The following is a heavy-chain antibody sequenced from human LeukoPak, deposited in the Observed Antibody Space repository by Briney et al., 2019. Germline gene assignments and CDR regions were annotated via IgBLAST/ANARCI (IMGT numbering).Heavy chain of an antibody. D-gene: IGHD3-22*01. Sequence: GGSLRLSCAASGFTFSSYAMHWVRQAPGKGLEWVAVISYDGSNKYYADSVKGRFTISRDNSKNTLYLQMNSLRAEDTAVYYCARGVHYYDSSSHAFDIWGQGTMVTVSS. J-gene: IGHJ3*02. V-gene: IGHV3-30*04. CDR2: ISYDGSNK. CDR3: ARGVHYYDSSSHAFDI. CDR1: GFTFSSYA.